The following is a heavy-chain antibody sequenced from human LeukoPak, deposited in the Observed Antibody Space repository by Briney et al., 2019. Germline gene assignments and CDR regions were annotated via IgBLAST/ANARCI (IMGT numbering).Heavy chain of an antibody. V-gene: IGHV3-23*01. J-gene: IGHJ6*03. CDR3: AKDRGAPAAIMGDYMDV. D-gene: IGHD2-2*01. Sequence: PGGSLRLSCAASGFTFRSYAMSWVRQAPGKGLEWVSGISGSGGSTYYADSVKGRFTISRDNSKNTLYLQMNSLRAEDTAVYYCAKDRGAPAAIMGDYMDVWGKGTTVTVSS. CDR2: ISGSGGST. CDR1: GFTFRSYA.